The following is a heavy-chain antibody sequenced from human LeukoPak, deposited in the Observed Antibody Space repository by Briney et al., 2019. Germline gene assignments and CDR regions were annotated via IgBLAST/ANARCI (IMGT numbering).Heavy chain of an antibody. CDR1: GGSISSGSFY. Sequence: SQTLSLTCTVSGGSISSGSFYWTWMRQHPGKGLEWIGYIYYSGTSYYNPSPKSRVTISLDTSKNQFSLNLSSVTAADTAVYYCARGRPGYYDSSGYYPFDAFDIWGQGTMVTVSS. CDR2: IYYSGTS. D-gene: IGHD3-22*01. V-gene: IGHV4-31*03. J-gene: IGHJ3*02. CDR3: ARGRPGYYDSSGYYPFDAFDI.